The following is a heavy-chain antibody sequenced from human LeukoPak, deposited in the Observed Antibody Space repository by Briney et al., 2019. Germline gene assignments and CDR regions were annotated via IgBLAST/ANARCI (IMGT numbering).Heavy chain of an antibody. CDR3: AKPTPAMGLCIDY. Sequence: GGSLRLSCAASGFTFGSCWMNWVRQTPGKGLEWVSAISGSGGSTYYADSVKGRFTISRDNSKNTLYLQMNSLRAEDTAVYYCAKPTPAMGLCIDYWGQGTLVTVSS. CDR2: ISGSGGST. D-gene: IGHD2-2*01. V-gene: IGHV3-23*01. CDR1: GFTFGSCW. J-gene: IGHJ4*02.